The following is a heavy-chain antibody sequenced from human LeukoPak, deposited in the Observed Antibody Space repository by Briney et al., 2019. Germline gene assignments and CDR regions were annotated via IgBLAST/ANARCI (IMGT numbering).Heavy chain of an antibody. V-gene: IGHV3-23*01. J-gene: IGHJ4*02. CDR1: GFTFSSYA. D-gene: IGHD4-11*01. CDR2: ISGSGGST. Sequence: GGSLRLSCAASGFTFSSYAMSWVRQAPGKGLEWVSAISGSGGSTYYAGSVKGRFTISRDNSKNTLYLQMNSLRAEDTAVYYCAKPRSGYSNTCYDYWGQGTLVTVSS. CDR3: AKPRSGYSNTCYDY.